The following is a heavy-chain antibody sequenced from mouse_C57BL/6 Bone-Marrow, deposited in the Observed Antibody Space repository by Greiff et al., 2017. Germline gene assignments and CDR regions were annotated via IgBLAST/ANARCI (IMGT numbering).Heavy chain of an antibody. V-gene: IGHV1-26*01. J-gene: IGHJ1*03. CDR1: GYTFTDYY. Sequence: EVQLQQSGPELVKPGASVKISCKASGYTFTDYYMNWVKQSHGKSLEWIGDINPNNGGTSYNQKFKGKATLTVDKSSSTAYMELRSLTSEDSAVYYCARRGITTVVADPYWYFDVWGTGTTVTVSS. CDR3: ARRGITTVVADPYWYFDV. CDR2: INPNNGGT. D-gene: IGHD1-1*01.